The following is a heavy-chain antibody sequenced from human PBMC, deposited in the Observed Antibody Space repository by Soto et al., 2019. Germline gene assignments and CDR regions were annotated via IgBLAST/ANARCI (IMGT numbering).Heavy chain of an antibody. D-gene: IGHD3-10*01. CDR3: ARNTMVRGVIIWVPDYYYGMDV. J-gene: IGHJ6*02. CDR2: IYHSGST. CDR1: GGSISSSNW. Sequence: PSDTLSLTCAVSGGSISSSNWWSWVRQPPGKGLEWIGEIYHSGSTNYNPSLKSRVTISVDKSKNQFSLKLSSVTAADTAVYYCARNTMVRGVIIWVPDYYYGMDVWGQGTTVTVPS. V-gene: IGHV4-4*02.